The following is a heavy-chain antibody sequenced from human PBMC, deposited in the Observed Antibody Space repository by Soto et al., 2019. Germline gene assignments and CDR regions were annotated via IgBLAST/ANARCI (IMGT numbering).Heavy chain of an antibody. V-gene: IGHV4-39*01. CDR1: GGSITTSSYY. J-gene: IGHJ4*02. Sequence: QLHLQESGPGLVKPSETLSLTCTVSGGSITTSSYYWGWIRQPPGKGLEWIGSIFYSGSTYNNPSLKSRVTISVDTSNNQFSLKLRSVAAADTAFYYCARLYSGSYQQDYWGQGTLVTVSS. CDR3: ARLYSGSYQQDY. D-gene: IGHD1-26*01. CDR2: IFYSGST.